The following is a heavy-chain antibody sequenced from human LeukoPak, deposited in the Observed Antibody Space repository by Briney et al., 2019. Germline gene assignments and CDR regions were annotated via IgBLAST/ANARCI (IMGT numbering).Heavy chain of an antibody. V-gene: IGHV1-2*02. CDR1: GYTFTSYY. CDR3: ARLGSLGVTLVWGGPSRTTIDY. J-gene: IGHJ4*02. CDR2: INPSSGGT. D-gene: IGHD3-16*01. Sequence: ASVKVSCKASGYTFTSYYIHWVRQAPGQGPEWLGWINPSSGGTDYAQKFQGRVTMIRDTSTNTAYMELTSLRSDDTAVYYCARLGSLGVTLVWGGPSRTTIDYWGQGTLVTVSS.